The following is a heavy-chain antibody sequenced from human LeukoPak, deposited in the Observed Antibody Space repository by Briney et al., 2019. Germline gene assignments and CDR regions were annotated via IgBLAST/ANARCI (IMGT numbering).Heavy chain of an antibody. V-gene: IGHV1-18*01. CDR2: ISASNGNT. CDR1: GYTFTSYG. CDR3: ARVAYYGSGSYLYNWFDP. Sequence: AASVKVSCKASGYTFTSYGISWVRQAPGQGLEWMGWISASNGNTNYAQKVQARVTMTTDTSTSTAYMELRSLRSDDTAVYYCARVAYYGSGSYLYNWFDPWGQGTLVTVSS. J-gene: IGHJ5*02. D-gene: IGHD3-10*01.